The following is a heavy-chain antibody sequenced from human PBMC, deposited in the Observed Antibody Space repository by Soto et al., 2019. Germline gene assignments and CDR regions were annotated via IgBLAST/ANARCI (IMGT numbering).Heavy chain of an antibody. D-gene: IGHD7-27*01. CDR3: ARDPAETGSRYYYGMDV. Sequence: GGSLRLSCAASGFTFSSYGMHWVRQAPGKGLEWVAVIWYDGSNKYYADSVKGRFTISRDNSKNTLYLQMNSLRAEDTAVYYCARDPAETGSRYYYGMDVWGQGTTVTVSS. V-gene: IGHV3-33*01. CDR2: IWYDGSNK. J-gene: IGHJ6*02. CDR1: GFTFSSYG.